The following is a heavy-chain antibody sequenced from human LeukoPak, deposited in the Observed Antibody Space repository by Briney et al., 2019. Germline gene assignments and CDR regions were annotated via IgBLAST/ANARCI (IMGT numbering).Heavy chain of an antibody. J-gene: IGHJ4*02. CDR2: ISSSGSTI. V-gene: IGHV3-48*03. D-gene: IGHD4-17*01. Sequence: PGGYLRLSSAGSGFTFSSFEMNWGAQAPGQGVGGVSYISSSGSTIYYAGSVKGRFTISRDNAKNSLYLQMNSLRAEDTAVYYCARASSGAKVYWGQGTLVTVSS. CDR1: GFTFSSFE. CDR3: ARASSGAKVY.